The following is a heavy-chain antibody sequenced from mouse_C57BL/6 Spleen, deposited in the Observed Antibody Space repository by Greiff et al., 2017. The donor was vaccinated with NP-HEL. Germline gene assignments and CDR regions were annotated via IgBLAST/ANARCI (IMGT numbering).Heavy chain of an antibody. V-gene: IGHV1-55*01. D-gene: IGHD1-1*01. CDR2: IYPGSGST. CDR3: ATYYYGSSPFDY. Sequence: VQLQQPGAELVKPGASVKMSCKASGYTFTSYWITWVKQRPGQGLEWIGDIYPGSGSTNYNEKFKSKATLTVDTSSSTAYMQLSSLTSEDSAVYYCATYYYGSSPFDYWGQGTTLTVSS. CDR1: GYTFTSYW. J-gene: IGHJ2*01.